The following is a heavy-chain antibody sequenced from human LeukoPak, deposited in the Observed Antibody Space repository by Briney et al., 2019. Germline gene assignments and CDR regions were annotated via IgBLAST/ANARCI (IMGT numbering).Heavy chain of an antibody. V-gene: IGHV4-34*01. D-gene: IGHD2-21*01. J-gene: IGHJ5*02. CDR2: VSPGGYT. CDR1: GVSISDYY. Sequence: SETLSLTCAVSGVSISDYYWSWIRQCPGKGLEWIGEVSPGGYTNYNPSLKSRVIISEDPSESHLSLRLRSVTAADTAMYYCARTRCGHGHDMCYNHWAQGTLVTLSS. CDR3: ARTRCGHGHDMCYNH.